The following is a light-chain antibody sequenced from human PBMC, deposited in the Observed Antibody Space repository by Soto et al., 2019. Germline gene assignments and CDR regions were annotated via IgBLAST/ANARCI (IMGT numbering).Light chain of an antibody. Sequence: DIQMTQSPSTLSASVGGRVTITCRASQSISSWLAWYQQKPGKAPKLLIYDASSLESGVPSRFSGSGSGTEFTLTISSLQPDDFATYYCQQYNSYSPTWTFGQGTKVDIK. V-gene: IGKV1-5*01. CDR3: QQYNSYSPTWT. CDR1: QSISSW. CDR2: DAS. J-gene: IGKJ1*01.